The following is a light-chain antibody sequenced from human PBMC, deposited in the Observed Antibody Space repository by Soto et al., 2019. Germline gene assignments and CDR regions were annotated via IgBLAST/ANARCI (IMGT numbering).Light chain of an antibody. CDR1: SSDVGGYNY. CDR2: DVS. V-gene: IGLV2-11*01. CDR3: CSYAGSYTLV. J-gene: IGLJ2*01. Sequence: QSALTQPRSVSGSPGQSVTISCTGTSSDVGGYNYVSWYQQHPGEATKLMIYDVSKRPSGVPDRFSGSKSGNTASLTISGLQAEDEADYYCCSYAGSYTLVFGGGTK.